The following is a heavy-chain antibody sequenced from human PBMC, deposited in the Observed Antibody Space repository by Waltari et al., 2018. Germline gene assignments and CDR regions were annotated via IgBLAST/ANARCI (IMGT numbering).Heavy chain of an antibody. CDR1: GFTFSSYW. CDR2: IKQDGSEK. CDR3: ARESSGELLADFDY. Sequence: EVQLVESGGGLVQPGGSLRLSCAASGFTFSSYWMSWVRQAPGKGWGWVANIKQDGSEKYYVDSVKGRFTISRDNAKNSLYLQMNSLRAEDTAVYYCARESSGELLADFDYWGQGTLVTVSS. V-gene: IGHV3-7*01. D-gene: IGHD1-26*01. J-gene: IGHJ4*02.